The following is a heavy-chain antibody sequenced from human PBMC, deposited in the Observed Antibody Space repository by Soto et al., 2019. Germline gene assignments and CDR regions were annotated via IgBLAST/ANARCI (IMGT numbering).Heavy chain of an antibody. V-gene: IGHV3-21*01. CDR3: ARGARGYSYELYYYYGMDV. CDR1: GFTSVSSR. Sequence: XGSLKLSCSASGFTSVSSRVSQVSHARGIVLDCVSSISSSSSYIYYADSVKCRFTISRDNAKNSLYLQMNSPRAEDTAVYYCARGARGYSYELYYYYGMDVWGQGTTVTVSS. J-gene: IGHJ6*02. D-gene: IGHD5-18*01. CDR2: ISSSSSYI.